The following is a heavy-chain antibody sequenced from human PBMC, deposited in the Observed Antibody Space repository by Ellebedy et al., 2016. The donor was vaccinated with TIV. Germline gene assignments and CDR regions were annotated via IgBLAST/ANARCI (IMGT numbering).Heavy chain of an antibody. Sequence: AASVKVSCKASGGTFSSYAISWVRQAPGQGLEWMGGIIPIFGTANYAQKFQGRVTITADESTSTAYMELSSLRSEDTAVYYCAREGDIVVVPAAVPGAFDIWGQGTMVTVSS. CDR2: IIPIFGTA. V-gene: IGHV1-69*13. D-gene: IGHD2-2*01. J-gene: IGHJ3*02. CDR1: GGTFSSYA. CDR3: AREGDIVVVPAAVPGAFDI.